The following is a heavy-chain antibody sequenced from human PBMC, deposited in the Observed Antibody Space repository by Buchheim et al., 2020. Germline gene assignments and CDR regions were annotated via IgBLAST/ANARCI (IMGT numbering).Heavy chain of an antibody. CDR1: GYTFTNYA. D-gene: IGHD3-22*01. V-gene: IGHV1-3*01. J-gene: IGHJ5*02. CDR2: INAGNGNT. Sequence: QVQLVQSGAEVKKPGASVKVSCKASGYTFTNYAMHWVRQAPGQRLEWMGWINAGNGNTKYSQKFQGRVTITRDTSASTAYMELSSLRSEDTAVYYCAREREYYYDSSGYNNWFDPWGQGTL. CDR3: AREREYYYDSSGYNNWFDP.